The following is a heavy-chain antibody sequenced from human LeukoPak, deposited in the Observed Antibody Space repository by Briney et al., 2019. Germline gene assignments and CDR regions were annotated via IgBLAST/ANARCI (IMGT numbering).Heavy chain of an antibody. CDR3: ARKSLRRGGYNYDY. J-gene: IGHJ4*02. Sequence: SVKVSCKASGGTFSSYAISWVRQAPGQGLEWMGGVIPIFGTANYAQKFQGRVTITADESTSTAYLELRSLRSDDTAVYYCARKSLRRGGYNYDYWGQGTLVTVSS. D-gene: IGHD5-24*01. CDR2: VIPIFGTA. CDR1: GGTFSSYA. V-gene: IGHV1-69*13.